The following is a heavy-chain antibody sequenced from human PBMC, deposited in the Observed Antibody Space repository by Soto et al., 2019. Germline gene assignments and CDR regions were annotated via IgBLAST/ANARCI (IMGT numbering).Heavy chain of an antibody. J-gene: IGHJ3*02. CDR2: IKPDGREK. V-gene: IGHV3-7*04. CDR1: GFTFSSYW. D-gene: IGHD3-22*01. CDR3: VRGDYYDNSGPFSDAFDI. Sequence: PGGSLRLSCAASGFTFSSYWMSWVRQAPGKGLEWVANIKPDGREKYYVDSVKGRFTMSRDNVKNLLYLQMNSLRVEDTAVYYWVRGDYYDNSGPFSDAFDIWGQGTMVTVSS.